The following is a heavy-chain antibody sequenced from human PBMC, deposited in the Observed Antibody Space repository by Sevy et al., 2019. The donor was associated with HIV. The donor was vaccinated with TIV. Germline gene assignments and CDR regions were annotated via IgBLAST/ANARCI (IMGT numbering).Heavy chain of an antibody. D-gene: IGHD3-22*01. CDR3: ARGPYYRDTNTYFFMHY. CDR1: GFTFSNYW. J-gene: IGHJ4*02. CDR2: INSHGSST. Sequence: GGSLRLSCAGSGFTFSNYWMHWVRQAPGKGLVWVSRINSHGSSTRYADSVTGRFTISRDNAKNTLYLQMNSLRAEATAVYYCARGPYYRDTNTYFFMHYWGQGTLVTVSS. V-gene: IGHV3-74*01.